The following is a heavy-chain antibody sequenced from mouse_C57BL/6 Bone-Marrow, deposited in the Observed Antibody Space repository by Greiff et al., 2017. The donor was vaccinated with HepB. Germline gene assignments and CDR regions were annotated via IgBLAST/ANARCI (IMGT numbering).Heavy chain of an antibody. J-gene: IGHJ1*03. V-gene: IGHV1-63*01. Sequence: QVQLQQSGAELVRPGTSVKMSCKASGYTFTNYWIGWAKQRPGHGLEWIGDIYPGGGYTNYNEKFKGKATLTADKSSSTAYMQFSSLTSEDSAIYYCAIRGGRNFDVWGTGTTVTVSS. CDR2: IYPGGGYT. CDR3: AIRGGRNFDV. CDR1: GYTFTNYW.